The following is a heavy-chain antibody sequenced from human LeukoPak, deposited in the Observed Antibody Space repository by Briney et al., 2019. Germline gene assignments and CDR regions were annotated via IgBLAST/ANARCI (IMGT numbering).Heavy chain of an antibody. CDR3: ARVQEWITFH. D-gene: IGHD3-16*01. V-gene: IGHV3-48*03. CDR2: ISSSGSTI. J-gene: IGHJ4*02. CDR1: GFTFSSYE. Sequence: GGSLRLSCAASGFTFSSYEMNWVRQAPGKGLEWVSYISSSGSTIYYADSVKGRFTISRDNAKNSLYLQMNSLRAEDTAVYYCARVQEWITFHWGQGTLVTVSS.